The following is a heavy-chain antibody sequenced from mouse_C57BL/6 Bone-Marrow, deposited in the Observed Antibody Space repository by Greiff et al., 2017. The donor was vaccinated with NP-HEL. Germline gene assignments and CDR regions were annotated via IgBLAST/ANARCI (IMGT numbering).Heavy chain of an antibody. J-gene: IGHJ4*01. Sequence: QVTLKECGPGILQPSQTLSLTCSFSGFSLSTFGMGVGWIRQPSGKGLEWLAHIWWDDDKYYNPALKSRLTISKDTSKNQVFLKIANVDTADTATYYCAGIYYYGSSPYAMDYWGQGTSVTVSS. CDR2: IWWDDDK. CDR1: GFSLSTFGMG. V-gene: IGHV8-8*01. CDR3: AGIYYYGSSPYAMDY. D-gene: IGHD1-1*01.